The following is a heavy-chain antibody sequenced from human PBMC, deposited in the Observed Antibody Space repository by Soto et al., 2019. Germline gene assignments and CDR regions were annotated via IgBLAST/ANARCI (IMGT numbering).Heavy chain of an antibody. Sequence: QVQLVESGGGVLQAGRSLRLSCATSGFTFSGYAMHWVRQAPGKVLEWVTVISYDGTSEYYADSVKGRFTMSRDNSKNTLYRQMNGLRAEDTAVYYCARSRGSTGLYYVYYWGQGTLATVSS. V-gene: IGHV3-30-3*01. CDR3: ARSRGSTGLYYVYY. CDR2: ISYDGTSE. D-gene: IGHD3-22*01. CDR1: GFTFSGYA. J-gene: IGHJ4*02.